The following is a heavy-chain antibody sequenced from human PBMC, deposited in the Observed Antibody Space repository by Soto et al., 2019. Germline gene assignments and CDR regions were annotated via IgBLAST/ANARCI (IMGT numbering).Heavy chain of an antibody. CDR2: IYYSGST. J-gene: IGHJ4*02. CDR1: GASIRNTKNY. CDR3: ARVETSPYYYDSSGSGRFDY. V-gene: IGHV4-61*05. D-gene: IGHD3-22*01. Sequence: PSETLSLTCTVSGASIRNTKNYWGWIRQPPGKGLEWIGYIYYSGSTNYNPSLKSRVTISVDTSKNQFSLKLSSVPAADTAVYYCARVETSPYYYDSSGSGRFDYWGQGTLVTVSS.